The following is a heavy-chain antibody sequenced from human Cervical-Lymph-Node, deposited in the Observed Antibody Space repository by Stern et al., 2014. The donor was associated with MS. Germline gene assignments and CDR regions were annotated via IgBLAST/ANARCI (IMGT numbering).Heavy chain of an antibody. J-gene: IGHJ3*02. CDR1: GFTFTSYG. D-gene: IGHD1-7*01. CDR2: ISAYNDVT. V-gene: IGHV1-18*01. Sequence: QVQLVESGAEVKKPGASVKVSCKASGFTFTSYGIHWVRQAPGQGLEWMGWISAYNDVTNYAKKLQGRVAMTTDTSTSTVYMELRSLRSDDTAVYYCARGEGNWNYHYALDIWGQGTMVTVSS. CDR3: ARGEGNWNYHYALDI.